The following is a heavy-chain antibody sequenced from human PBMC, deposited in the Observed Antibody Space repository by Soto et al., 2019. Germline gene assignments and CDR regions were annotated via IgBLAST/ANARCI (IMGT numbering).Heavy chain of an antibody. V-gene: IGHV4-59*01. J-gene: IGHJ5*02. CDR2: IYYSGST. D-gene: IGHD2-2*01. CDR3: ARGSLYCSTTSCP. CDR1: GGSISSYY. Sequence: SETLSLTCTVSGGSISSYYWSWIRQPPGKGLEWIGYIYYSGSTNYNPSLKSRVTISVDTSKNQFSLKLSSVTAADTVVYYCARGSLYCSTTSCPWGQGTLVTVSS.